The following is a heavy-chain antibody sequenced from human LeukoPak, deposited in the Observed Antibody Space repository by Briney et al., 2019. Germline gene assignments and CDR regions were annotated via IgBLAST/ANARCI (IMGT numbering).Heavy chain of an antibody. CDR2: IYYSGST. V-gene: IGHV4-30-4*08. D-gene: IGHD2-2*01. Sequence: SQTLSLTXTVSGGSISSGDYYWSWISQPPGKCLEWVGYIYYSGSTYYNPSLKSRVTISVDTSKNQFSLKLSSVTAADTAVYYCARATSAARYYYYYMDVWGKGTTVTVSS. CDR3: ARATSAARYYYYYMDV. J-gene: IGHJ6*03. CDR1: GGSISSGDYY.